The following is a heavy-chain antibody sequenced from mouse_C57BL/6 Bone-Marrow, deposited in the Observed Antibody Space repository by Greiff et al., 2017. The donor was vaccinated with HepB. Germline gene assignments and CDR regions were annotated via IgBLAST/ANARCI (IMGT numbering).Heavy chain of an antibody. CDR3: ARNPAYYYGSSLDY. D-gene: IGHD1-1*01. V-gene: IGHV2-2*01. Sequence: VKLQESGPGLVQPSQSLSITCTVSGFSLTSYGVHWVRQSPGKGLEWLGVIWSGGSTDYNAAFISRLSISKDNSKSQVFFKMNSLQADDTAIYYCARNPAYYYGSSLDYWGQGTTLTVSS. CDR1: GFSLTSYG. J-gene: IGHJ2*01. CDR2: IWSGGST.